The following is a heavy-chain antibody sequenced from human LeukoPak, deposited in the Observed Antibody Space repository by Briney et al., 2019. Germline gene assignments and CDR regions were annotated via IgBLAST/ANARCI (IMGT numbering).Heavy chain of an antibody. J-gene: IGHJ6*02. V-gene: IGHV1-2*02. CDR3: ARDPLARLAVAGYGMDV. CDR2: INPKSGGT. Sequence: SVRVSCAASGYTFTGDYMHWVRQAPGQGLEWMGWINPKSGGTNYAQKFQGRLTMPRDTSISTAYMELSRLRSDDTAVYYCARDPLARLAVAGYGMDVWGQGTTVTVSS. CDR1: GYTFTGDY. D-gene: IGHD6-19*01.